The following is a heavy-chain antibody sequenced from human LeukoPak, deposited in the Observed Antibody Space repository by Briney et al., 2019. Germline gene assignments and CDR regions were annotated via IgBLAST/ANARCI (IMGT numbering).Heavy chain of an antibody. CDR2: INPNSGGT. Sequence: ASVKVSCKASGYTFTGYYMHWVRQAPGQGLEWMGWINPNSGGTNYAQKFRGRVTMTRDTSISAAYMELSRLRSDDTAVYYCARDHQYYDSSGYNENDYWGQGTLVTVSS. CDR1: GYTFTGYY. CDR3: ARDHQYYDSSGYNENDY. V-gene: IGHV1-2*02. J-gene: IGHJ4*02. D-gene: IGHD3-22*01.